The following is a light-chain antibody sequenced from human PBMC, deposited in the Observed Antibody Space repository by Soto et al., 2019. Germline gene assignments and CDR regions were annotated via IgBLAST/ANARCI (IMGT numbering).Light chain of an antibody. CDR3: QQSNSFPWT. V-gene: IGKV1-39*01. J-gene: IGKJ1*01. CDR1: QTIRNY. Sequence: DIHMTQSPSSLSASVGDRVTITCRASQTIRNYLNWYQQKPGKAPLLLIYAASTLQTGVPSRFSGSGSGTDFTLTISNLLPADFAPYYCQQSNSFPWTFGQGTAV. CDR2: AAS.